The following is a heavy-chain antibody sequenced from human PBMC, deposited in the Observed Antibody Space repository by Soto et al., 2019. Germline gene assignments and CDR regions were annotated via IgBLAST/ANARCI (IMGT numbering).Heavy chain of an antibody. D-gene: IGHD2-15*01. CDR1: GYTFTSYG. V-gene: IGHV1-18*01. J-gene: IGHJ6*03. Sequence: ASVKVSYKASGYTFTSYGISWVRQAPGQGLERMGWISAYNGNTNYAQKLRGRVTMTTDTSTSTAYMELRSLRSDDTAVYYCARVVAGYCSGGSCSGDYYYYYYMDVWGKGTTVTVSS. CDR2: ISAYNGNT. CDR3: ARVVAGYCSGGSCSGDYYYYYYMDV.